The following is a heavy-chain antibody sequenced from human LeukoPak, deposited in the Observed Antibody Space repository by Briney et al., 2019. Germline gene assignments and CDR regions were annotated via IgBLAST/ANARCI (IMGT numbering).Heavy chain of an antibody. D-gene: IGHD3-3*01. Sequence: SGPTLVKPTQTLTLTCTLSGFSLSTSGVGVGWVRQPPGKALEWLALIYWNDDKLYSPSLKSRLTFTKDTSKHQVVLTLTNMDHVDTATYYCAHRGDFWSGPEAWDYWGQGTLVTVSS. V-gene: IGHV2-5*01. CDR2: IYWNDDK. J-gene: IGHJ4*02. CDR1: GFSLSTSGVG. CDR3: AHRGDFWSGPEAWDY.